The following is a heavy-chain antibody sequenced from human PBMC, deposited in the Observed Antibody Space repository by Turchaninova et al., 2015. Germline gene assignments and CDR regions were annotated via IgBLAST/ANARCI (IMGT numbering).Heavy chain of an antibody. J-gene: IGHJ5*02. CDR2: IKPDGSEE. D-gene: IGHD3-10*01. Sequence: EMHLVESGGGLVQPGGSLRLSCVASGFAFSSFWMSWFRRAPGKGQEWVAKIKPDGSEEYYVNSVKGRFTISRDNAKNSLYLQMNSLRAEDTAVYYCARGYASGSWGQGTLVTVSS. V-gene: IGHV3-7*01. CDR1: GFAFSSFW. CDR3: ARGYASGS.